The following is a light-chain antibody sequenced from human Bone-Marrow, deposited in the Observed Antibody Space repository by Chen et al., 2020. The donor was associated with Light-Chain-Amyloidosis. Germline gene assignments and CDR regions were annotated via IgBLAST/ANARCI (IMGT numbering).Light chain of an antibody. J-gene: IGLJ3*02. CDR3: CSYAITVNFFWV. V-gene: IGLV2-23*02. CDR2: EVN. CDR1: SSDIGGYDL. Sequence: QSALTQPASVSGSPGQSITISCTGTSSDIGGYDLISWYQRHPGKAPKLIIYEVNQRTSGVSYRFSGTKSGNPASLTISGLQAEDEADYFCCSYAITVNFFWVFGGGTKVTVL.